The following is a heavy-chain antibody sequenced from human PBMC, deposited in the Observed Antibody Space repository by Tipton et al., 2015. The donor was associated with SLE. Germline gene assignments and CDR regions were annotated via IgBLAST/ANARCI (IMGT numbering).Heavy chain of an antibody. J-gene: IGHJ3*02. CDR3: AKALPPIAMIVGAFDI. V-gene: IGHV4-39*01. D-gene: IGHD3-22*01. Sequence: TLSLTCTVSGGSISSSSYYWGWIRQPPGKGLEWIGSIYYSGSTYYNPSLKSRVTISVDTSKNQFSLKLGSVTAADTAVYYCAKALPPIAMIVGAFDIWGQGTMVTVSS. CDR2: IYYSGST. CDR1: GGSISSSSYY.